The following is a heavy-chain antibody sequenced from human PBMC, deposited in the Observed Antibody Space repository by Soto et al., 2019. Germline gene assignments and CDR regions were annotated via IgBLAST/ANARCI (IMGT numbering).Heavy chain of an antibody. J-gene: IGHJ2*01. V-gene: IGHV5-51*01. CDR2: IYPGDSDT. CDR3: ARSLSYDSTTQSPGWYLDL. Sequence: GESLKISCKGSGYRFTSNWIGWVRQLPGKGLEWMGIIYPGDSDTRYSPSFQGQVTISADKSISTAYLQWSSLKASDSAIYYCARSLSYDSTTQSPGWYLDLWGRGTLVTVSS. D-gene: IGHD3-22*01. CDR1: GYRFTSNW.